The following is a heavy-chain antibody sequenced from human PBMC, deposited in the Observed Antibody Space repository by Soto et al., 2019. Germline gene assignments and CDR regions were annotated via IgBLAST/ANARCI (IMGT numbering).Heavy chain of an antibody. CDR2: IIPIFGTA. CDR1: GYTFTGYY. CDR3: ASGPRPAGAVTDDY. J-gene: IGHJ4*02. V-gene: IGHV1-69*13. Sequence: GASVKVSCKASGYTFTGYYMHWVRQAPGQGLEWMGGIIPIFGTANYAQKFQGRVTITADESTSTAYMELSSLRSEDTAVYYCASGPRPAGAVTDDYWGQGTLVTVSS. D-gene: IGHD1-26*01.